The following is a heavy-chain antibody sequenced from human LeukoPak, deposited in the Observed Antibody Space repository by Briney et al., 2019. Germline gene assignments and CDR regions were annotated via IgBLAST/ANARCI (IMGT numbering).Heavy chain of an antibody. CDR1: GFTFSSYN. J-gene: IGHJ4*02. CDR3: ARDSGFSSSTFDY. D-gene: IGHD6-13*01. Sequence: GGSLRLSCTASGFTFSSYNMNWVRQAPGKGLEWVSYISTSSSTIYYADSVKGRFIISKDNSKNTLYLQMNNLRAEDTAVYYCARDSGFSSSTFDYWGQGTLVTVSS. V-gene: IGHV3-48*01. CDR2: ISTSSSTI.